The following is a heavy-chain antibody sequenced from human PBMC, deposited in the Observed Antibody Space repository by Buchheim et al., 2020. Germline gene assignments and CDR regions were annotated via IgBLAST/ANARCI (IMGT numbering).Heavy chain of an antibody. D-gene: IGHD2-2*01. CDR3: AREGIVVVPAAIDYYYYYMDV. Sequence: EVQLVESGGGLVQPGGSLRLSCAASGFTFSSYWMHWVRQAPGKGLVWVSRINSDGSSTSYADSVKGRFTISRDNAKNTLYLQMNSLRAEDTAVYYCAREGIVVVPAAIDYYYYYMDVWGKGTT. V-gene: IGHV3-74*01. CDR2: INSDGSST. CDR1: GFTFSSYW. J-gene: IGHJ6*03.